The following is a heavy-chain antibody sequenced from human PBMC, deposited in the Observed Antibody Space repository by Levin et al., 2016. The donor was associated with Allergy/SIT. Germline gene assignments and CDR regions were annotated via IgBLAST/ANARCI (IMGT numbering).Heavy chain of an antibody. Sequence: GESLKISCQGSGYSFTNYWIGWVRQVPGKGLEWMGIIYPGDSSTRYSPSFQGQVTISADKSISTAYLQWSSLKASDTAMYYCARSDCSGGSCSVNWFDPWGQGTLVTVSS. J-gene: IGHJ5*02. D-gene: IGHD2-15*01. CDR2: IYPGDSST. V-gene: IGHV5-51*01. CDR1: GYSFTNYW. CDR3: ARSDCSGGSCSVNWFDP.